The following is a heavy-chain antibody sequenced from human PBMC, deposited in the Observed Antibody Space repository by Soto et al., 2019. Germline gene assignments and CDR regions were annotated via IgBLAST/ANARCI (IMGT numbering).Heavy chain of an antibody. CDR3: AKDFGLLWFGERGPYFDY. V-gene: IGHV3-30*18. D-gene: IGHD3-10*01. CDR2: ISYDGSNK. CDR1: GFTFSSYG. Sequence: PGGSLRLSCAASGFTFSSYGMHWVRQAPGKGLEWVAVISYDGSNKYYADSVKGRFTISRDNSKNTLYLQMNSLRAEDTAVYYCAKDFGLLWFGERGPYFDYWGQGTLVTVSS. J-gene: IGHJ4*02.